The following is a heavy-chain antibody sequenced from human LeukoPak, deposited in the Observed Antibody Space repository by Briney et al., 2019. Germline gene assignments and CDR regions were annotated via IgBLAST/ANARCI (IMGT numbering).Heavy chain of an antibody. J-gene: IGHJ4*02. D-gene: IGHD6-19*01. Sequence: SETLSLTCTVSGGSISSSSYYWGWVRQPPGKGLEWIGSIYYSGSTYYNPSLKSRVTISVDTSKNQFSLKLSSVTAADTAVYYCARGARAVAFRWGQGTLVTVSS. CDR1: GGSISSSSYY. CDR2: IYYSGST. V-gene: IGHV4-39*07. CDR3: ARGARAVAFR.